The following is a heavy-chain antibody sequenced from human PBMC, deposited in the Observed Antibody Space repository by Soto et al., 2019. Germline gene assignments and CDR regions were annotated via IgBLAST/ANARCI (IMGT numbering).Heavy chain of an antibody. D-gene: IGHD2-2*01. Sequence: QVQLVQSGAEVKKPGSSVKVSCKASGGTFSSYAISWVRQAPGQGLEWMGGIIPIFGTANYAQKLQGRVTTTADESTSTAYMELSSLRSEDTTVYYCARHVPAAGYYYGMDVGGQGTTVTVSS. CDR1: GGTFSSYA. CDR3: ARHVPAAGYYYGMDV. V-gene: IGHV1-69*12. CDR2: IIPIFGTA. J-gene: IGHJ6*02.